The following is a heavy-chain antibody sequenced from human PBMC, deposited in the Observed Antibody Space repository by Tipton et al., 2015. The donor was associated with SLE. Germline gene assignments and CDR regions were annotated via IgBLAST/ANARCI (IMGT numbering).Heavy chain of an antibody. J-gene: IGHJ4*02. Sequence: SLRLSCAASGFTFSDYYMSWIRQAPGKGLEWVSYISSSSSYTNYADSVKGRFTISRDNSKNTLYLQMNSLRAEDTAVYYCARDLGAGSEIGAFDYWGQGTLVTVSS. D-gene: IGHD1-26*01. CDR3: ARDLGAGSEIGAFDY. CDR2: ISSSSSYT. V-gene: IGHV3-11*06. CDR1: GFTFSDYY.